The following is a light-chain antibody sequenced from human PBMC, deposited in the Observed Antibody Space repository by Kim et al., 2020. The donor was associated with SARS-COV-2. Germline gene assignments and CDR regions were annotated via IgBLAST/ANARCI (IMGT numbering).Light chain of an antibody. Sequence: DIQMTKSPSSLSASVGDRVTITCRASRSIGNHLNWYQQRPGKAPNLLINAASNLQTGVSSRFSGSESGTDFTLTIRNLQPEDSATYYCQQSDIIPYTFGQGTKLEI. CDR2: AAS. V-gene: IGKV1-39*01. J-gene: IGKJ2*01. CDR3: QQSDIIPYT. CDR1: RSIGNH.